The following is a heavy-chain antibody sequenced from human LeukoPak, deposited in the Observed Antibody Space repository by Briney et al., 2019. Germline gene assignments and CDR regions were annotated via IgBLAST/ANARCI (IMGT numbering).Heavy chain of an antibody. CDR1: GFTFSSYA. D-gene: IGHD3-22*01. CDR2: ISGSGGST. V-gene: IGHV3-23*01. J-gene: IGHJ4*02. CDR3: AKDHSIVEHDYYDSSGYYYPYYFDY. Sequence: PGGSLRLSCAASGFTFSSYAMSWVREAPGKGREWVSAISGSGGSTYSADSVKGRFTISRDNSKNTLYLQMNSLRAEDTAVYYCAKDHSIVEHDYYDSSGYYYPYYFDYWGQGTLVTVSS.